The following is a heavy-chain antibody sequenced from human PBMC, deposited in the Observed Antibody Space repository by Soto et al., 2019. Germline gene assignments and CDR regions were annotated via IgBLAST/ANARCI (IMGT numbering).Heavy chain of an antibody. CDR3: VKRESGGYSYAFDI. J-gene: IGHJ3*02. CDR1: GFTFSSYA. CDR2: ISSNGGST. V-gene: IGHV3-64D*06. Sequence: GGSLRLSYSASGFTFSSYAMHWVRQAPGKGLEYVSAISSNGGSTYYADSVKGRFTISRDNSKNTLYLQMSSLRAEDTAVYYCVKRESGGYSYAFDIWGQGTMVTVPS. D-gene: IGHD1-26*01.